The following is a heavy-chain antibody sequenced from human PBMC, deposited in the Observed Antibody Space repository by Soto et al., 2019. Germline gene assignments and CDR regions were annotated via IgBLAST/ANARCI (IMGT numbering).Heavy chain of an antibody. J-gene: IGHJ4*02. D-gene: IGHD3-22*01. CDR2: TRGSGGDT. Sequence: EVQLLESGGGLVQPGGSLRLSCAASGFTFSFCAMNWVRQAPGKGLEWVSSTRGSGGDTYYADSVRGRFTISRDNSRITLYLQMNSLRVEDTAVYYCVMGHNHSYYDFDYWGQGTLVTVSS. CDR1: GFTFSFCA. V-gene: IGHV3-23*01. CDR3: VMGHNHSYYDFDY.